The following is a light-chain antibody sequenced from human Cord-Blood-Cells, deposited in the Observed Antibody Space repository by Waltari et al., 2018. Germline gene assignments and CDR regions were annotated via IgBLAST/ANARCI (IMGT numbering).Light chain of an antibody. CDR2: EGS. Sequence: QSALTQPASVSGSPGHAITITCTGTSSDVGCYNLFSGCQQHPGKAPRLLIYEGSKRPSGVSKRFSGSKSGNTASLTIAGLQAEDEADYYCCSYAGSSTVVFGGGTKLTVL. CDR3: CSYAGSSTVV. J-gene: IGLJ2*01. CDR1: SSDVGCYNL. V-gene: IGLV2-23*01.